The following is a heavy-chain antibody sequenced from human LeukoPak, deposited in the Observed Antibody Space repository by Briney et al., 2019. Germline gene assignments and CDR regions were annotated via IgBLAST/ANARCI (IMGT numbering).Heavy chain of an antibody. Sequence: SETLSLTCTVSGGSISSYYWSWIRQPPGKGLEWIGYIYYSGSTNYNPSLKSRVTISVDTSKNQFSLKLSSVTAADTAVYYCARDYDSSGYYDYWGQGTPVTVSS. V-gene: IGHV4-59*01. CDR3: ARDYDSSGYYDY. J-gene: IGHJ4*02. CDR1: GGSISSYY. CDR2: IYYSGST. D-gene: IGHD3-22*01.